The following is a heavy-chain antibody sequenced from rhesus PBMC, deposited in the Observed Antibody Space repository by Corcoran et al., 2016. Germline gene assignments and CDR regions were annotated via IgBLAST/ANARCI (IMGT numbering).Heavy chain of an antibody. V-gene: IGHV3-59*01. CDR3: AGDRRLVGY. J-gene: IGHJ4*01. D-gene: IGHD6-31*01. CDR1: GFTSSDHY. Sequence: EVQLVESGGGLAKPGGYLRRPCAAPGFTSSDHYMHWVRQASGKGVGWVAGIIYTGGSTWYADSVKGRLTISRENANNTLYLQMDSLRAEDTAVYYCAGDRRLVGYWGQGVLVTVSS. CDR2: IIYTGGST.